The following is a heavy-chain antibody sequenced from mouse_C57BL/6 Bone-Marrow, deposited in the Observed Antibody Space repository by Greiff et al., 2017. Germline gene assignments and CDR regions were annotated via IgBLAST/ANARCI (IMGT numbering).Heavy chain of an antibody. D-gene: IGHD4-1*01. CDR1: GYTFTSYD. J-gene: IGHJ3*01. Sequence: QVQLKESGPELVKPGASVKLSCKASGYTFTSYDINWVKQRPGQGLEWIGWIYPRDGSTKYNEKFKGKATLTVDTSSSTAYMELHSLTSEDSAVYFCAKLGRFAYWGQGTLVTVSA. CDR3: AKLGRFAY. V-gene: IGHV1-85*01. CDR2: IYPRDGST.